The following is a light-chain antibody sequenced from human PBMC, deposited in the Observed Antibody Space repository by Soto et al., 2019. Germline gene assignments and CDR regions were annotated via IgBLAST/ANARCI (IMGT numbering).Light chain of an antibody. CDR3: QQRVNWPPT. Sequence: VLTQSPASLSLSPGERATLPCRAGQSVSDYLAWYQRKPGQPPRLLFFDASNRATGVPARCSAGGSGTDFTLIISSLEPEAFAVYYCQQRVNWPPTFGGGTKVDIK. J-gene: IGKJ4*01. CDR1: QSVSDY. V-gene: IGKV3-11*01. CDR2: DAS.